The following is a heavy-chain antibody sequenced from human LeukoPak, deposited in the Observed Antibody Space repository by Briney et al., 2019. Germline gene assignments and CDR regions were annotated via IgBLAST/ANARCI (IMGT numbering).Heavy chain of an antibody. V-gene: IGHV4-34*01. CDR2: INHSGDT. CDR1: SGSLSGYQ. D-gene: IGHD3-10*01. J-gene: IGHJ4*02. CDR3: ARGRVPGSGSYY. Sequence: PSETLSLTCAVYSGSLSGYQWSWIRQPPGRGLEWIGDINHSGDTNYSPSLRSRVTISVDTSKNQFSLKLNSVTAADTAVYYCARGRVPGSGSYYWGQGSLVTVSS.